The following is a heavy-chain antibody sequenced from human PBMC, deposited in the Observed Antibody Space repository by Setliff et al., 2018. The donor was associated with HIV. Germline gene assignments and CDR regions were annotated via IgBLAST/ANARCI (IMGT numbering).Heavy chain of an antibody. Sequence: SETLSLTCTVSGGSISSTNYYWVWIRQPPGKGLEWIGTIYYNGNTFYNPSLKSRVTISVDTSKNLFSLRLSSVTASDTAVYYCARQAIFGYYDSSGYLDYWGQGTLVTVSS. CDR2: IYYNGNT. CDR1: GGSISSTNYY. V-gene: IGHV4-39*01. CDR3: ARQAIFGYYDSSGYLDY. D-gene: IGHD3-22*01. J-gene: IGHJ4*02.